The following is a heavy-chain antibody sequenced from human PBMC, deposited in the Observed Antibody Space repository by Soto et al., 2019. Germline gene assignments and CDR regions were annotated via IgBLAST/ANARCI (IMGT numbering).Heavy chain of an antibody. CDR2: ISGSGTT. V-gene: IGHV3-48*03. CDR3: ARGGIH. CDR1: GYTFNSHE. Sequence: GGSLRLSCVASGYTFNSHEMNWVRQAPGKGLEWISSISGSGTTNYAESVKGRFTISRDNAHKSLFLEMKDLRVEDTAVYYCARGGIHWGQVPLVTVSS. D-gene: IGHD3-16*01. J-gene: IGHJ4*02.